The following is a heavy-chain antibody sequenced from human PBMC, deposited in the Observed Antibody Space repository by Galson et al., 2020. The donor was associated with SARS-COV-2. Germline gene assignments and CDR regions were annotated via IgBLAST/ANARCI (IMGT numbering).Heavy chain of an antibody. CDR3: ARIGAYGGFYYYYAMDV. D-gene: IGHD4-17*01. V-gene: IGHV2-26*01. J-gene: IGHJ6*02. CDR2: IFSNDEQ. Sequence: ESGPTLVKPTKTLTLTCTVSGFSLSNARMGVTWIRQPPGKALEWLAHIFSNDEQSYSTSLKSRLTISRDTSKSQVVLTMTNMDPVDTATYFCARIGAYGGFYYYYAMDVWGQGTTVTVSS. CDR1: GFSLSNARMG.